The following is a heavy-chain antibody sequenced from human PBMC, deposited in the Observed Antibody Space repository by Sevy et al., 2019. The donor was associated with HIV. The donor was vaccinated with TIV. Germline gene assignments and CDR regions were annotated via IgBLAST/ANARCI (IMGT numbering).Heavy chain of an antibody. J-gene: IGHJ3*02. D-gene: IGHD4-17*01. V-gene: IGHV4-30-2*01. CDR2: IYHTGNT. CDR1: GVSISSGAYS. Sequence: SETLSLTCAVSGVSISSGAYSWNWIRQPPGKGLEWIGYIYHTGNTYYNPSLKSRITISLDRSKNQFSLRLSSVTAADTAVYFCARDGGTMTTPGSFEIWGQGTMVTVSS. CDR3: ARDGGTMTTPGSFEI.